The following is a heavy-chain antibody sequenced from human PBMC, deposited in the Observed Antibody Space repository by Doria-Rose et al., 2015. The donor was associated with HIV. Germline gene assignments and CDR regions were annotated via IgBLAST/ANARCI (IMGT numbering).Heavy chain of an antibody. V-gene: IGHV4-39*01. Sequence: QVQLQESGPGLVKPPETLSLTCTVSGGPVASGTPYWDWIRQTPGKGLEWIGTIYYSGTTYYNPSLRGRVTISLHTSMNQYSLKLISVTAADTGVYYCAKQAVNWFDPWGQGTLVTVSS. J-gene: IGHJ5*02. CDR2: IYYSGTT. CDR1: GGPVASGTPY. CDR3: AKQAVNWFDP. D-gene: IGHD6-25*01.